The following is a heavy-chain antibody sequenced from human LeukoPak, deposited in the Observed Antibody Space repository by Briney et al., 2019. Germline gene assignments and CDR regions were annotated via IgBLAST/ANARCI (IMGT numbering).Heavy chain of an antibody. CDR1: GFTFSSYT. CDR3: ARMPSTEIYYFYYMDV. D-gene: IGHD2-2*01. Sequence: GGSLRLSCADSGFTFSSYTMNWVRQAPGKGLEWVAGISANAVSTYHADSVKGRFTISRDNSKNTLYLQMDSLGPEDTAVYYCARMPSTEIYYFYYMDVWGKGTTVTVSS. V-gene: IGHV3-23*01. J-gene: IGHJ6*03. CDR2: ISANAVST.